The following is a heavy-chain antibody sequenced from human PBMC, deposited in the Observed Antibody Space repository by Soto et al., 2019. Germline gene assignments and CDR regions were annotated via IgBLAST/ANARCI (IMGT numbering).Heavy chain of an antibody. D-gene: IGHD2-2*02. J-gene: IGHJ6*02. CDR2: ISSRSDI. Sequence: GSLRLSCVGSGFTFSTYSINWVRQAPGKGLEWVSSISSRSDIYYADSVKGRFTISRDNAKNSVSLQMNSLRAEDTAVYYCAREYTAWPLAYGLDVWGQGTTVTVSS. CDR3: AREYTAWPLAYGLDV. CDR1: GFTFSTYS. V-gene: IGHV3-21*01.